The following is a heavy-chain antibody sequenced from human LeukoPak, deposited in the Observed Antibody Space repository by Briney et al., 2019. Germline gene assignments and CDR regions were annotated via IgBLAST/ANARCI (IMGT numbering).Heavy chain of an antibody. V-gene: IGHV4-39*07. Sequence: SETLSLTCTVSGGSISSSSYYWGWIRQPPGKGLEWIGSIYYSGSTYYNPSLKSRVTISVDTSKNQFSLKLSSVTAADTAVYYCARPAIRYNWNYGSNAGAKNWFDPWGQGTLVTVSS. D-gene: IGHD1-7*01. CDR2: IYYSGST. J-gene: IGHJ5*02. CDR3: ARPAIRYNWNYGSNAGAKNWFDP. CDR1: GGSISSSSYY.